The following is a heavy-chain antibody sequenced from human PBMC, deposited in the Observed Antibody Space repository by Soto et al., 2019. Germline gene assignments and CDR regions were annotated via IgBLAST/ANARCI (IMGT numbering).Heavy chain of an antibody. J-gene: IGHJ6*03. CDR2: ISWNSGSI. D-gene: IGHD6-6*01. CDR3: AKDGILSSIAARPAYYYYYMDV. V-gene: IGHV3-9*01. Sequence: GGSLRLSCAASGFTFDDYAMHWVRQAPGKGLEWVSGISWNSGSIGYADSVKGRFTISRDNAKNSLYLQMNSLRAEDTALYYCAKDGILSSIAARPAYYYYYMDVWGKGTTVTVSS. CDR1: GFTFDDYA.